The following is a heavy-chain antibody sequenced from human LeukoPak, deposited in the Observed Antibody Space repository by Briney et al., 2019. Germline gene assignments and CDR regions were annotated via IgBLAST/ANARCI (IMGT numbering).Heavy chain of an antibody. V-gene: IGHV3-21*01. CDR3: ARADGASDAFDI. J-gene: IGHJ3*02. D-gene: IGHD3-10*01. CDR2: LSSSSSYI. CDR1: GFTFSSYS. Sequence: GGSLRLSCAASGFTFSSYSMNWVRQAPGKGLEWVSSLSSSSSYIYYADSVKGRFTISRDNARNSLYLQMNSLRADDAAVYYCARADGASDAFDIWGQGTMVTVSS.